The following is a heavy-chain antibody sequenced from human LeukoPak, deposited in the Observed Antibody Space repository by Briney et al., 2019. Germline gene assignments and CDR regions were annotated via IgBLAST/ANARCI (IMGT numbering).Heavy chain of an antibody. J-gene: IGHJ4*02. D-gene: IGHD5-18*01. CDR3: AKTRGGWWGYGHFDY. Sequence: SETLSLTCTVSGASISSYYWTWIRQPAGEGLEWIGRIYTSGSTNYNPSLKSRVTMSVDTSKNQFSLKLSSVTAADTAVYYCAKTRGGWWGYGHFDYWGQGTLVTVSS. CDR1: GASISSYY. V-gene: IGHV4-4*07. CDR2: IYTSGST.